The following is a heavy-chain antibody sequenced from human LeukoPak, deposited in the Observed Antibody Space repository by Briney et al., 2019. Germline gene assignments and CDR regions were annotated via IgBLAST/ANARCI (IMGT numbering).Heavy chain of an antibody. CDR2: ISAYNGNT. CDR1: GYTFTSYG. CDR3: AGFDCSSTSCYDYYYMDV. V-gene: IGHV1-18*01. J-gene: IGHJ6*03. Sequence: ASVKVSCKASGYTFTSYGISWVRQAPGQGLEWMGWISAYNGNTNYAQKRQGRVTMTTDTSTSTAYMELRSLRSDDTAVYYCAGFDCSSTSCYDYYYMDVWGKGTTVTVSS. D-gene: IGHD2-2*01.